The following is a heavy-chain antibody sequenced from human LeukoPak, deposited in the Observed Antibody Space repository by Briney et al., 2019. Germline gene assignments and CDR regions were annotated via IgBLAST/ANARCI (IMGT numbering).Heavy chain of an antibody. D-gene: IGHD1-14*01. V-gene: IGHV1-8*01. CDR1: GYTFTSYD. CDR3: TRGNTGGYYYYMDV. J-gene: IGHJ6*03. CDR2: MNPNSGNT. Sequence: ASVKVSCKASGYTFTSYDINWVRQATGQGLEWMGWMNPNSGNTGYAQKFQGRVTMTRKTSISTAYMELSSLRSDDTAVYYCTRGNTGGYYYYMDVWGKGTTVTVSS.